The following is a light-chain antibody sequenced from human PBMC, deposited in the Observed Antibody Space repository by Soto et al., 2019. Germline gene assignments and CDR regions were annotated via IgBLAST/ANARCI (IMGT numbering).Light chain of an antibody. CDR2: DVS. J-gene: IGLJ2*01. CDR1: SSDVGGYNY. Sequence: QSALTQPASVSGSPGQSITISCTGTSSDVGGYNYVSWYQQHPGKAPKRMIYDVSNRPSGVSNRFSGSKSGNTASLTISGLQAEDEADYYCSSYTSSSPHVVFGGGTKLTVL. V-gene: IGLV2-14*01. CDR3: SSYTSSSPHVV.